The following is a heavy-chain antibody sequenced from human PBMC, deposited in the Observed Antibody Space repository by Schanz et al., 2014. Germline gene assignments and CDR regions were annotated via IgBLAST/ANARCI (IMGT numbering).Heavy chain of an antibody. CDR2: INTGGDST. V-gene: IGHV3-23*01. J-gene: IGHJ4*02. Sequence: DVHLLESGGTLVRPGGSLRLSCAASGFTFSTYAMAWVRQAPGKGLEWVSSINTGGDSTYYADSVKGRFTISRDNSKSTLYVEMNSLRVEDTAVYYCAKDISDTSGKDDYWGQGTLVTVSS. CDR3: AKDISDTSGKDDY. CDR1: GFTFSTYA. D-gene: IGHD3-22*01.